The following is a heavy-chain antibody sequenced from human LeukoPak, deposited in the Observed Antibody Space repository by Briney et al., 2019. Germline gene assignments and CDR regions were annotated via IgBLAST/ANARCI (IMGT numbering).Heavy chain of an antibody. CDR3: ARGRSLVVEGGSRGHAFDI. J-gene: IGHJ3*02. CDR2: IYPSGST. V-gene: IGHV4-61*02. Sequence: SQTLSLTCTVSGASLSSGSYYWSWIRQPAGKGLEWIGRIYPSGSTDYNPSLKSRVTISIDTSKNQFSLKLSSVTAADTAVYYCARGRSLVVEGGSRGHAFDIWGQGTMVTVSS. CDR1: GASLSSGSYY. D-gene: IGHD1-26*01.